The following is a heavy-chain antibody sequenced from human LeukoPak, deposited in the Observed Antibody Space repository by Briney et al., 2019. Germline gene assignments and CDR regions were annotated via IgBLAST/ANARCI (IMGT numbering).Heavy chain of an antibody. V-gene: IGHV3-53*01. Sequence: PGGSLRLSCAASGFTVSSNYMSWVRQAPGKGLEWVSVIYSGGSTNYADSVKGRFTISRDNSKNTLYLQMNSLRAEDTAVYYCARGPGWYSSGWYLDYWGQGTLVTVSS. CDR3: ARGPGWYSSGWYLDY. D-gene: IGHD6-19*01. CDR2: IYSGGST. CDR1: GFTVSSNY. J-gene: IGHJ4*02.